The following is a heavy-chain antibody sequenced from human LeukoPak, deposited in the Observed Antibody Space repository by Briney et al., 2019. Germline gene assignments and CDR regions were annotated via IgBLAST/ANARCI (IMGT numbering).Heavy chain of an antibody. CDR2: INPSGGST. D-gene: IGHD3-9*01. CDR1: GYTFTSYY. CDR3: ARAYYDILTGSGVYFDY. J-gene: IGHJ4*02. V-gene: IGHV1-46*01. Sequence: ASVKVSCKASGYTFTSYYMHWVRQAPGQGLEWMGIINPSGGSTSYAQKFQGRVTITRDTSASTAYMELSSLRSEDMAVYYCARAYYDILTGSGVYFDYWGQGTLVTVSS.